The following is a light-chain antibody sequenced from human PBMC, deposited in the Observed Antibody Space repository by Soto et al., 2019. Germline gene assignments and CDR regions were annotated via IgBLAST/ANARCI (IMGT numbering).Light chain of an antibody. CDR3: QQYDRWPWT. CDR2: GPS. J-gene: IGKJ1*01. Sequence: EIVLTQSPATLSVSPGEGATLSCRASQSVTTDLAWYQHKPGQAPRLLIYGPSTRATGIPARFSGSGSGTEFTLTISSLQSEDFALYYCQQYDRWPWTFGQGTKVDIK. CDR1: QSVTTD. V-gene: IGKV3-15*01.